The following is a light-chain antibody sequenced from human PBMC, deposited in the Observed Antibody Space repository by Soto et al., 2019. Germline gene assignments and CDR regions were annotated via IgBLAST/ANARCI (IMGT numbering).Light chain of an antibody. Sequence: DIVLTQSPATLSLSPGERATLSCRASQSVDSSLAWFQQKPGQAPRLLIYDASNRATGIPARFSGSGSGTDFTLTISSLEPEDFAVYYCQQRGSWPQLTFVGGTKVEI. V-gene: IGKV3-11*01. CDR2: DAS. CDR1: QSVDSS. J-gene: IGKJ4*01. CDR3: QQRGSWPQLT.